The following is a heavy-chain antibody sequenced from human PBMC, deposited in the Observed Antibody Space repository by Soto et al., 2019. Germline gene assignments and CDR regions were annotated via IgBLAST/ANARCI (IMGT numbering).Heavy chain of an antibody. CDR3: ARYGYYYDSSGYC. Sequence: SETLSLTCTVSGGSVSSGSYYWSWIRQPPGKGLEWIGYIYYSGSTNYNPSLKSRVTISVDTSKNQFSLKLSSVTAADTAVYYCARYGYYYDSSGYCWGQGTLVTVSS. CDR1: GGSVSSGSYY. D-gene: IGHD3-22*01. J-gene: IGHJ4*02. V-gene: IGHV4-61*01. CDR2: IYYSGST.